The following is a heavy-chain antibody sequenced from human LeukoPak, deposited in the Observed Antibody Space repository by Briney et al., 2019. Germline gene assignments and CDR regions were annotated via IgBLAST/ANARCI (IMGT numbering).Heavy chain of an antibody. CDR3: AREGYYDSSGYYYVRGAFDI. D-gene: IGHD3-22*01. CDR2: IYTIGST. Sequence: SETLSLTCTVSGGSISSGSYFWNWIRQPAGKGLEWIGRIYTIGSTNYNPSLKSRVTISVDASKNQFSLKLSSVTAADTAVYYCAREGYYDSSGYYYVRGAFDIWGQGTMVTVSS. V-gene: IGHV4-61*02. J-gene: IGHJ3*02. CDR1: GGSISSGSYF.